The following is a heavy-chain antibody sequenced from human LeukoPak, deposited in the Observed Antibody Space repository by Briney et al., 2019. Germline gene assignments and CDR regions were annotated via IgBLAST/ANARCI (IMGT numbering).Heavy chain of an antibody. J-gene: IGHJ4*02. CDR1: GFTFSNYE. Sequence: TGGSLRLSCAASGFTFSNYEMNWVRQAPGKGLEWVSYISHSGSTIYYADSVKGRFTISRDNAKNSLYLQMNSLRAEDTAVYYRARVVADISDYWGQGTLVTVSS. D-gene: IGHD6-25*01. CDR2: ISHSGSTI. V-gene: IGHV3-48*03. CDR3: ARVVADISDY.